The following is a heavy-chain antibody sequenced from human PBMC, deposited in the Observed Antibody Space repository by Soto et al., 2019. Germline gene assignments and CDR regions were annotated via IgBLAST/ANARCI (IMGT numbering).Heavy chain of an antibody. CDR2: INHSGST. V-gene: IGHV4-4*02. CDR3: ARGRSGHCSSTSCYDRGWFDP. D-gene: IGHD2-2*01. CDR1: GGSISSSNY. J-gene: IGHJ5*02. Sequence: SETLSLTCAVSGGSISSSNYWSWIRQPPGKGLEWIGEINHSGSTNYNPSLKSRVTISVDTSKNQFSLKLSSVTAADTAVYYCARGRSGHCSSTSCYDRGWFDPWGQGTLVTVSS.